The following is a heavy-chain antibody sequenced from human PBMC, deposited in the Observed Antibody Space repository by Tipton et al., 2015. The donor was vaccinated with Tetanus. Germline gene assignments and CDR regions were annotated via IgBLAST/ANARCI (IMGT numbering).Heavy chain of an antibody. CDR2: INPSGGST. D-gene: IGHD6-19*01. Sequence: QLVQSGAEVKKPGASVKVSCKASGYTFTGYYMHWVRQAPGQGLEWMGIINPSGGSTSYAQKFQGRVTMTRDTSTSTVYMELSSLRSEDTAVYYGARVFIAVAGHNWFDPWGQGPLVTVSS. CDR1: GYTFTGYY. V-gene: IGHV1-46*01. CDR3: ARVFIAVAGHNWFDP. J-gene: IGHJ5*02.